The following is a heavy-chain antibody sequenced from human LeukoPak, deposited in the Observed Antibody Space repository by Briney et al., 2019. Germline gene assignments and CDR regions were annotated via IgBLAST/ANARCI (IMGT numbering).Heavy chain of an antibody. CDR2: MNPNSGNT. J-gene: IGHJ6*02. CDR3: ARGGEDCSSTSCHYYYYGMDV. D-gene: IGHD2-2*01. Sequence: ASVKVSCKASGYTLTSYDINWVRQATGQGLEWMGWMNPNSGNTGYAQKFQGRVTMTRNTSISTPYMELSSLRSEDTAVYYCARGGEDCSSTSCHYYYYGMDVWGQGTTVTVSS. V-gene: IGHV1-8*01. CDR1: GYTLTSYD.